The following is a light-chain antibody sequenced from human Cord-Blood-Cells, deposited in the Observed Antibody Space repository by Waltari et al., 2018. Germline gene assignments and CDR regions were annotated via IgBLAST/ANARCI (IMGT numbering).Light chain of an antibody. V-gene: IGLV2-23*02. CDR3: CSYAGSSTYV. CDR1: SNDVGSYYL. CDR2: EFS. Sequence: QSALTQPASVSGSPGQSITISCTGTSNDVGSYYLVSWSQQNPCKAPKLMIYEFSKRPAGVSNRFSGSKSGNTASHTISGLQAEDEADYYCCSYAGSSTYVFGTGTKVTVL. J-gene: IGLJ1*01.